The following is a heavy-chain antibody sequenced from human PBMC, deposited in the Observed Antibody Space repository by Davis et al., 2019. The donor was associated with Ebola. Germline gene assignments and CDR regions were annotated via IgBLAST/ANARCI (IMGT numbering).Heavy chain of an antibody. CDR2: INHSGST. CDR1: GGSFSGYY. V-gene: IGHV4-34*01. D-gene: IGHD1-26*01. CDR3: ARGDLGGKQLIY. J-gene: IGHJ4*02. Sequence: SEILSLTCAVYGGSFSGYYWTWIRQPPGKGLEWIGEINHSGSTNYNPSLKSRLIISVDTSKNQFSLQLNSVTAADTAVYYCARGDLGGKQLIYWGQGTLVTVSS.